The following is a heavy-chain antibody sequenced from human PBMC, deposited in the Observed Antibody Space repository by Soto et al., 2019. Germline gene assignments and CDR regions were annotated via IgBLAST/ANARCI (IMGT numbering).Heavy chain of an antibody. D-gene: IGHD4-17*01. V-gene: IGHV3-15*01. Sequence: EVQLVESGGGLVKPGGSLRLSCAASGFTFSNAWMSWVRQAPGKGLEWVGRIKSKTDGGTTDYAAPVKGRFTISRDDSKNTLYLQMNSLKTEDTAVYYCTTQSLYGDEITSYPFDYWGQGTLVTVSS. J-gene: IGHJ4*02. CDR3: TTQSLYGDEITSYPFDY. CDR1: GFTFSNAW. CDR2: IKSKTDGGTT.